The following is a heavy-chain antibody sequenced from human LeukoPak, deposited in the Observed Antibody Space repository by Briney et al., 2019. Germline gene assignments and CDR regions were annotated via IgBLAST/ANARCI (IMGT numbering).Heavy chain of an antibody. Sequence: SETLSLTCAVSGYSISSGYYWGWIRQPPVKGLEWIGSIYHSGSTYYNPSLKSRVTISVDTSKNQFSLKLSSVTASDTAVYYCARQRAATIFGVVIDHFDYWGQGTLVTVSS. CDR1: GYSISSGYY. CDR3: ARQRAATIFGVVIDHFDY. CDR2: IYHSGST. V-gene: IGHV4-38-2*01. J-gene: IGHJ4*02. D-gene: IGHD3-3*01.